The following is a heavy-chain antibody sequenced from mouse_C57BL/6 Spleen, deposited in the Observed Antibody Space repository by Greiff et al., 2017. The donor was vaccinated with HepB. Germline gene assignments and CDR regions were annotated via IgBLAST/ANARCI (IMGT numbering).Heavy chain of an antibody. Sequence: ESGAELVRPGASVTLSCKASGYTFTDYEMHWVKQTPVHGLEWIGAIDPETGGTAYNQKFKGKAILTADKSSSTAYMELRSLTSEDSAVYYCTKITTVVLDYLGQGTTLTVSS. CDR2: IDPETGGT. D-gene: IGHD1-1*01. J-gene: IGHJ2*01. V-gene: IGHV1-15*01. CDR3: TKITTVVLDY. CDR1: GYTFTDYE.